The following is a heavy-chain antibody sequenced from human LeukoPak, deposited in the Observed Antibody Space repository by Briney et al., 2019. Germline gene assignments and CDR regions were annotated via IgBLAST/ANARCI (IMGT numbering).Heavy chain of an antibody. J-gene: IGHJ4*02. CDR3: AKDRDCSSTSCYVPFDS. CDR2: ISGSGRTT. V-gene: IGHV3-23*01. CDR1: GFTFTTYD. Sequence: GGSLRLSCAASGFTFTTYDMTWVRQAPGKGPEWVSGISGSGRTTNYADSVKGRFTISRDNSKNTLFLQMNNLRAEDTAVYYCAKDRDCSSTSCYVPFDSWGQGTLVTVSS. D-gene: IGHD2-2*01.